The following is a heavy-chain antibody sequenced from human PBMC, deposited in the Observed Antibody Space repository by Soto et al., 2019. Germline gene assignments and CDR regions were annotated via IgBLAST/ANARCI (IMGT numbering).Heavy chain of an antibody. V-gene: IGHV3-7*03. J-gene: IGHJ4*02. CDR1: GFTFSSYW. CDR2: IKQDGSEK. CDR3: ARHMGSSGYYLLDY. Sequence: PGGSLRLSCAASGFTFSSYWMSWVRQAPGKGLEWVANIKQDGSEKYYVDSVKGRFTISRDNAKNSLYLQMNSLRAEDTAVYYCARHMGSSGYYLLDYWGQGTLVTVSS. D-gene: IGHD3-22*01.